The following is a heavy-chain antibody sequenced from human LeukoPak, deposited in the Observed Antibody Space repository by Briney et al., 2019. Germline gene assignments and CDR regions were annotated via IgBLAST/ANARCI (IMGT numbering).Heavy chain of an antibody. Sequence: GGSLRLSCAASGFSFSSYGMHWVRQAPGKGLEWVAIIWYDGSTKYYAESVKGRFTISRDNSKNTLYLQMNSLRAEDTAVYYCAKVPRQNGWFPLSDYWGQGALVTVSS. J-gene: IGHJ4*02. D-gene: IGHD6-19*01. CDR2: IWYDGSTK. CDR1: GFSFSSYG. CDR3: AKVPRQNGWFPLSDY. V-gene: IGHV3-30*02.